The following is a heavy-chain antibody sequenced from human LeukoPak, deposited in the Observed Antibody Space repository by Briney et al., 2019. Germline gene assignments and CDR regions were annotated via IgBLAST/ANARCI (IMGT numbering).Heavy chain of an antibody. D-gene: IGHD5-24*01. CDR3: ARAPSIEMGKQPTHGGAFDI. V-gene: IGHV1-46*01. CDR2: INPSGGST. J-gene: IGHJ3*02. Sequence: ASVKVSCTASGYTFTSYYMHWVRQAPGQGLEWMGIINPSGGSTSYAQKFQGRVTMTRDTSTSTVYMELSSLRSEDTAVYYCARAPSIEMGKQPTHGGAFDIWGQGTMVTVSS. CDR1: GYTFTSYY.